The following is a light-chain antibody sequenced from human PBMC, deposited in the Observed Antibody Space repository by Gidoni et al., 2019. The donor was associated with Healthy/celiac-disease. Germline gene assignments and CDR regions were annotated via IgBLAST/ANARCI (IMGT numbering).Light chain of an antibody. CDR1: QSVSSY. Sequence: EIVLTQSPATLSLSPGERATLPCRASQSVSSYLAWYQQKPGQAPRLLIYDASNRATGIPARFSGSVSGTDFTLTISSLEPEDFAVYYCQQRSNWPPGTFGGGTKVEIK. V-gene: IGKV3-11*01. J-gene: IGKJ4*01. CDR3: QQRSNWPPGT. CDR2: DAS.